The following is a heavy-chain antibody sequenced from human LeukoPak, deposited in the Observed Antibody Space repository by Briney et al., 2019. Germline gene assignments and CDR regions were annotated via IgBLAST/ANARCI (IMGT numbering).Heavy chain of an antibody. Sequence: GGSLRLXCAASGFTYSSYSMNWVRRAPGKGLESVSSISSSSSYIYYADSVKGRFTISRDNAKNSLYLQMNSLRAEDTAVYYCARAHLYCSGGSCYSDYWGQGTLVTVSS. J-gene: IGHJ4*02. V-gene: IGHV3-21*01. CDR3: ARAHLYCSGGSCYSDY. D-gene: IGHD2-15*01. CDR1: GFTYSSYS. CDR2: ISSSSSYI.